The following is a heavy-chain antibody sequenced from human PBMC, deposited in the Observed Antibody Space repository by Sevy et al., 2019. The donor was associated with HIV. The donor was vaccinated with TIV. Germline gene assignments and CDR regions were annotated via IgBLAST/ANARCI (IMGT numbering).Heavy chain of an antibody. CDR3: ASGYFGDY. CDR2: ITSDGSST. J-gene: IGHJ4*02. Sequence: GGSLRLSCAASGFTFSSYWMHWVRQAPGKGLVWVSRITSDGSSTSYADSVKGRFTISRDTAKNTLYLQMNSLRAEDTAVYYWASGYFGDYWGQGTLVTVSS. V-gene: IGHV3-74*01. D-gene: IGHD5-18*01. CDR1: GFTFSSYW.